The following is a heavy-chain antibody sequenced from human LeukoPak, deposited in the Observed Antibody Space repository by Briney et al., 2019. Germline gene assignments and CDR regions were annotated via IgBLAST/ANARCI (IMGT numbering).Heavy chain of an antibody. D-gene: IGHD1-7*01. Sequence: GGSLRLSCAASGFTFSSYEMNWVRQAPGKGLEWVGRINSKTDGGTTDYAAPVKGRFTISRDESKNTVYLQMNSLESEDTAVYYCTSRYYWTYGNAFDIWGQGTMVTVSS. CDR2: INSKTDGGTT. CDR1: GFTFSSYE. CDR3: TSRYYWTYGNAFDI. V-gene: IGHV3-15*01. J-gene: IGHJ3*02.